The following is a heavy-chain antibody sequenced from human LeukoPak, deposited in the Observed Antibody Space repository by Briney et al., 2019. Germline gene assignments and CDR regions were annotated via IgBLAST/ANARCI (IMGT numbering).Heavy chain of an antibody. CDR1: GFTFSSSA. CDR3: ARDGSGWSSDY. V-gene: IGHV3-23*01. D-gene: IGHD6-19*01. J-gene: IGHJ4*02. Sequence: GGSLRLSCAASGFTFSSSAMSWVRQAPGKGLEWVSAISNNGGYTYYADSVQGRFTISRDNSKSTLCLQMNSLRAEDTAVYYCARDGSGWSSDYWGQGTLVTVSS. CDR2: ISNNGGYT.